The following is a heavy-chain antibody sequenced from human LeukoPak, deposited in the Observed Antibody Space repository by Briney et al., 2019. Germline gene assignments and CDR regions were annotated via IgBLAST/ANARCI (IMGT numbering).Heavy chain of an antibody. J-gene: IGHJ5*02. D-gene: IGHD2-2*01. CDR1: GYTFTSYG. Sequence: ASVKVSCKSSGYTFTSYGISWVRQAPGQGLEWMGIINPSGGDTTYAQKFQGRITMTRDTSTSTVYMELSSLGSEDTAVYYCARRTCSSSDCYFNWLDPWGQGTLVTVSS. CDR3: ARRTCSSSDCYFNWLDP. V-gene: IGHV1-46*03. CDR2: INPSGGDT.